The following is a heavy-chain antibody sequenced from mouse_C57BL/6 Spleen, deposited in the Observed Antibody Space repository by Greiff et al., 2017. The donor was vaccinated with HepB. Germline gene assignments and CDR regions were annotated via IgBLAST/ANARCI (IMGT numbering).Heavy chain of an antibody. CDR2: INPSNGGT. D-gene: IGHD1-1*01. V-gene: IGHV1-53*01. J-gene: IGHJ4*01. CDR1: GYTFTSYW. Sequence: QLQQPGTELVKPGASVKLSCKASGYTFTSYWMHWVKQRPGQGLEWIGNINPSNGGTNYNEKFQSKATLTVDKSSSTAYMPLRRLTSEDSAVYYGARSPYYYGSSYGAMDYWGQGTSVTVSS. CDR3: ARSPYYYGSSYGAMDY.